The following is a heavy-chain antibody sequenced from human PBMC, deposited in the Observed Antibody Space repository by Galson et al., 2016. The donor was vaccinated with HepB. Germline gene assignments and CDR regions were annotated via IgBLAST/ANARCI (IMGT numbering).Heavy chain of an antibody. D-gene: IGHD4-11*01. V-gene: IGHV1-18*01. CDR3: ARGHSFDY. J-gene: IGHJ4*02. CDR2: ISTYNGNT. Sequence: SFMFSCKASGYTFTSEVISWVRQAPGQGLEWMGWISTYNGNTNYAQKLQGRVTMTTDTPTSTAYMELRSLRSDDTAVYYCARGHSFDYWGQGTLVTVSS. CDR1: GYTFTSEV.